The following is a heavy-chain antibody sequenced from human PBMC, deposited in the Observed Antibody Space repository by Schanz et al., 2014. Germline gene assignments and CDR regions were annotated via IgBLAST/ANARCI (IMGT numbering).Heavy chain of an antibody. CDR3: AKYRGYYRVSGSYRELEY. J-gene: IGHJ4*02. CDR2: IGVDGTTT. D-gene: IGHD3-10*01. Sequence: VQLVESGGGVVQPGGSLRLSCLASGFAFSSYGMNWLRQAPGKGLEWVSVIGVDGTTTYYADSVKGRFTISRDNSKNLLYLQMNSLRPEDTAVYYCAKYRGYYRVSGSYRELEYWGQGTMVTVSS. V-gene: IGHV3-23*04. CDR1: GFAFSSYG.